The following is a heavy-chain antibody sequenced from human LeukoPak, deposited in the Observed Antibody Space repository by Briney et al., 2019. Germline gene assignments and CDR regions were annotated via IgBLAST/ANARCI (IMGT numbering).Heavy chain of an antibody. CDR3: AGLGYTDRYYYGMDV. CDR2: IYYSGST. V-gene: IGHV4-30-4*01. CDR1: GGSISSGDYY. J-gene: IGHJ6*04. Sequence: SQTLSLTCTVSGGSISSGDYYWSWIRQPPGKGLEWIGYIYYSGSTYYNPSLKSRVTISVDTSKNQFSLKLSSVTAADTDVYYCAGLGYTDRYYYGMDVWGKGTTVTVSS. D-gene: IGHD2-15*01.